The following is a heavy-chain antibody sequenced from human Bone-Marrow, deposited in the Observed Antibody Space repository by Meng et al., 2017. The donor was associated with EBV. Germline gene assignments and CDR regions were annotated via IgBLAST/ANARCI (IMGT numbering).Heavy chain of an antibody. CDR1: DFTFSRHW. D-gene: IGHD1-26*01. V-gene: IGHV3-74*01. CDR2: INSDGSST. Sequence: VPWVGSGAGPVMPGGSSSLSFAAFDFTFSRHWMHWVRQAPGKGLVLVSRINSDGSSTSYADSVKGRFSISRDNAKNTLYLQMNSLTVDDTAIYYCVRGYGGSYLGGDHWGQGTLVTVSS. J-gene: IGHJ5*02. CDR3: VRGYGGSYLGGDH.